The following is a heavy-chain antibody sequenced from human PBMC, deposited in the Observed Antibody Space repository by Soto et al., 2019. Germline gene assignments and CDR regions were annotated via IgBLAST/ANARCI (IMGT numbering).Heavy chain of an antibody. CDR3: ARVLQRGYCSGGSCYNWFDP. Sequence: QVQLQQWGAGLLKPSETLSLTCAVYGGSFSGYYWSWIRQPPGKGLEWIGEINHSGSTNYNPSLKSRVTISVDTSKNQFSLKLSSVTAADTAVYYCARVLQRGYCSGGSCYNWFDPWGQGTLVTVSS. CDR2: INHSGST. J-gene: IGHJ5*02. D-gene: IGHD2-15*01. V-gene: IGHV4-34*01. CDR1: GGSFSGYY.